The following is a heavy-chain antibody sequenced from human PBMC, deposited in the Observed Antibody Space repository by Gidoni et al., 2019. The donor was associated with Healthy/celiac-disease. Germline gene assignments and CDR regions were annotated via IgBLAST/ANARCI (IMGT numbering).Heavy chain of an antibody. J-gene: IGHJ4*02. CDR3: AKESPAVDAFDY. CDR2: ISYDGSNK. Sequence: QVQLVESGGGVVQPGRSLRLSCAASGFTFSSYGMHWVRQAPGKGLEWVAVISYDGSNKYYADSVKGRFTISRDNSKNTLYLQMNSLRAEDTAVYYCAKESPAVDAFDYWGQGTLVTVSS. CDR1: GFTFSSYG. V-gene: IGHV3-30*18. D-gene: IGHD2-15*01.